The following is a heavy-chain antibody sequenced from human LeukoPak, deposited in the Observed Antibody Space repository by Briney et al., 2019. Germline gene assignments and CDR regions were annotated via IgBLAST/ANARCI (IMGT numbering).Heavy chain of an antibody. CDR1: GFTFNYYA. V-gene: IGHV3-30-3*01. Sequence: RTGGSLRLSCAASGFTFNYYAINWVRQAPGKGLEWVAIISDDGTHQYYADSVKGRFTISRDDSKNMVFLQMNSLRPEDSAVYYCARDDVGLATTAHYFDSWGQGTLVTVS. CDR3: ARDDVGLATTAHYFDS. CDR2: ISDDGTHQ. J-gene: IGHJ4*02. D-gene: IGHD5-24*01.